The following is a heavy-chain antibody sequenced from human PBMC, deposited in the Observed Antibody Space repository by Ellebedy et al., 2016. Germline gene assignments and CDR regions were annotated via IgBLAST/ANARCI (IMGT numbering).Heavy chain of an antibody. CDR3: TKILYGDYLAS. Sequence: GGSLRLSCAASGFTFDDYAMHWVRQAPGKGLEWVSGISWNSGSIGYADSVKGRFTISRDNTKNSLYLQMNSLRTEDTALYYCTKILYGDYLASWGQGTLVTVSS. V-gene: IGHV3-9*01. CDR1: GFTFDDYA. J-gene: IGHJ4*02. CDR2: ISWNSGSI. D-gene: IGHD4-17*01.